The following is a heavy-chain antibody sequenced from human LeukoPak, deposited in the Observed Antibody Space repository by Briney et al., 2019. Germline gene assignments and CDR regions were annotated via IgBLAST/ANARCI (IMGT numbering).Heavy chain of an antibody. J-gene: IGHJ6*02. D-gene: IGHD1-26*01. CDR3: ARVGDPTKYYYAMDV. Sequence: SQTLSLTCAISGDSVSGNTVTWNWIRQSPSRGLEWRGRTYDRSKWFTDYAVSVKSRITINADTPKNQFSLQLSSVTPEDTAVYFCARVGDPTKYYYAMDVWGQGTTVTVSS. V-gene: IGHV6-1*01. CDR2: TYDRSKWFT. CDR1: GDSVSGNTVT.